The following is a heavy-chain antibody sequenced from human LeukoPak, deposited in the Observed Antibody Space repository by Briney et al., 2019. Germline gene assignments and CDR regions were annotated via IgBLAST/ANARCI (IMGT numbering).Heavy chain of an antibody. D-gene: IGHD6-19*01. V-gene: IGHV4-34*01. CDR1: GGSFSGYY. CDR3: ARPSIAVAISPAGDAFDI. Sequence: PSETLSLTCAVYGGSFSGYYWSWIRQPPGKGLEWIGEINHSGSTNYNPSLKSRVTISVDTSKNQFSLKLSSVTAADTAVYYCARPSIAVAISPAGDAFDIWGQGTMVTVSS. CDR2: INHSGST. J-gene: IGHJ3*02.